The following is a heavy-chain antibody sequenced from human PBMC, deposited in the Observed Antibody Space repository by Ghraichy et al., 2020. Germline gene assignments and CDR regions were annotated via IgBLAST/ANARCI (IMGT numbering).Heavy chain of an antibody. V-gene: IGHV3-48*02. J-gene: IGHJ6*02. CDR3: ARASRVVRFYYYDGMDV. Sequence: RGSLRLSCVGSGFSFSGYSLNWVRQSPGKGLEWVSYITSSSRTTSYADSVKGRFTISRDNAQNSLFLQMKSLRDDDTAVYYCARASRVVRFYYYDGMDVWGQGTTVTVSS. CDR1: GFSFSGYS. CDR2: ITSSSRTT. D-gene: IGHD4-23*01.